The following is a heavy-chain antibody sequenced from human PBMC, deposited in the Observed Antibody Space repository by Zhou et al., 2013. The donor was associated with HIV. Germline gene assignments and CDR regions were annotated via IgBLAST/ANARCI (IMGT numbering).Heavy chain of an antibody. Sequence: QVQLVQSGAEVKKPGSSVKVSCKASGGTFSSYAISWVRQAPGQGLEWMGGIIPIFGTANYAQKFQGRVTITTDESTSTAYMELSSLRSEDTAVYYCASLGRNYCSGGSCYFGWFDPWGQGTLVTVSS. CDR2: IIPIFGTA. D-gene: IGHD2-15*01. CDR3: ASLGRNYCSGGSCYFGWFDP. J-gene: IGHJ5*02. V-gene: IGHV1-69*05. CDR1: GGTFSSYA.